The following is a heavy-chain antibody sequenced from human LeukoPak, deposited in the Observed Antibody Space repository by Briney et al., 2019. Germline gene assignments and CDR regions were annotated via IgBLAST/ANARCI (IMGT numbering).Heavy chain of an antibody. CDR2: INPNSGGS. D-gene: IGHD3-3*01. CDR1: GYTFTGYY. J-gene: IGHJ6*02. V-gene: IGHV1-2*02. CDR3: ARDPPSGLFYTYYYYYGMDV. Sequence: ASVKVSCKASGYTFTGYYMHWVRQAPGQGLEWMGWINPNSGGSNYAQKFQGRVTMTRDTSISTAYMELSRLRSDDTAVYYCARDPPSGLFYTYYYYYGMDVWGQGTTVTVSS.